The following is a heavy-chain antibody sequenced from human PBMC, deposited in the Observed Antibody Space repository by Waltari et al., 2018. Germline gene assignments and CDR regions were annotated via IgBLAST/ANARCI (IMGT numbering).Heavy chain of an antibody. D-gene: IGHD5-18*01. CDR3: AGRIGYSYGYGI. J-gene: IGHJ4*02. CDR1: GYSFTSYW. Sequence: EVQLVQSGAEVKKPGESLKISCKGSGYSFTSYWIGWVRQMPGKGLEWMGISNPGGSDTAACPSCQGQVTISAVQSISAAYLQWSSLKASDTAMYYCAGRIGYSYGYGIWGQGTLVTVSS. V-gene: IGHV5-51*01. CDR2: SNPGGSDT.